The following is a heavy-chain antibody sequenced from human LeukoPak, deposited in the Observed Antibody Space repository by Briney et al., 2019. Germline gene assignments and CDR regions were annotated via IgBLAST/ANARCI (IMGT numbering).Heavy chain of an antibody. D-gene: IGHD1-26*01. V-gene: IGHV3-7*01. CDR3: ASRIVGTPDYFDY. Sequence: GGSLRLSCAASGFTFSSYSMNWVRQAPGKGLEWVANIQQDGNEKYYVDSVKGRFTISRDNAKNSLYLQMNSLRVEDTAVYYCASRIVGTPDYFDYWGQGTLVTVSS. J-gene: IGHJ4*02. CDR2: IQQDGNEK. CDR1: GFTFSSYS.